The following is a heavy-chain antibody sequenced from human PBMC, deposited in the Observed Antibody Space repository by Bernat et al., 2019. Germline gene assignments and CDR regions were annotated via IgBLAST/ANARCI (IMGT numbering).Heavy chain of an antibody. V-gene: IGHV4-4*02. Sequence: GRVRGSGRGLGKPSGALSRTCAVSGGSISSSNWWSWVRQPPGKGLGWFGAISHSGSTNYNPSLKSRVTISVDKSKNQFSLKLSSVTAADTAVYYWARDTTMVRGIINNGGQGTLVTVSS. CDR3: ARDTTMVRGIINN. J-gene: IGHJ4*02. CDR1: GGSISSSNW. CDR2: ISHSGST. D-gene: IGHD3-10*01.